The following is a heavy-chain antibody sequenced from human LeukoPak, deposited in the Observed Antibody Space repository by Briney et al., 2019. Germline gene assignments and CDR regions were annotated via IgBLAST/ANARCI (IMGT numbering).Heavy chain of an antibody. Sequence: PSETLSLTCNVSGGPITNNNYYWGWIRQSPGKGLEWIGSIYYSGSTYYNPSLKSRVTISVDTSKNQFSLKLSSVTAADTAVYYCARDPGAYYGSGSYYQGYYYYYYMDVWGKGTTVTVSS. D-gene: IGHD3-10*01. CDR3: ARDPGAYYGSGSYYQGYYYYYYMDV. V-gene: IGHV4-39*07. CDR2: IYYSGST. CDR1: GGPITNNNYY. J-gene: IGHJ6*03.